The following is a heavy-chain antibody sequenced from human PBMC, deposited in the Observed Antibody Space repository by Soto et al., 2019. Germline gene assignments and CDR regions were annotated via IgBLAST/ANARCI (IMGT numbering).Heavy chain of an antibody. Sequence: QVQLQESGPRLVRPSQTLSLTCNVSGESISSGGYYWSWIRHHPGKGLEWIGYIYDSKSAYYTPSLKSLVIISMDTYKNQVAMRLCSVTAADTAVYCCARASRSSSAAVYWGQGTLVTVSS. CDR1: GESISSGGYY. J-gene: IGHJ4*02. D-gene: IGHD6-6*01. CDR2: IYDSKSA. V-gene: IGHV4-31*01. CDR3: ARASRSSSAAVY.